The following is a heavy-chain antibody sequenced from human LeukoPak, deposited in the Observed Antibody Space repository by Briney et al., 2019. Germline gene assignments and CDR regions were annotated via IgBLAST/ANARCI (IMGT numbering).Heavy chain of an antibody. Sequence: GGSLRLSCAASGFTISSYWMSWVRQAPGKGLEWVANIKQDGSEKYYVDSVKGRFTISRDNAKHSLYLQMNSLRAEDTAVYYCAREAITMVRGVMYYFDYWGQGTLVTVSS. CDR1: GFTISSYW. CDR2: IKQDGSEK. CDR3: AREAITMVRGVMYYFDY. J-gene: IGHJ4*02. V-gene: IGHV3-7*01. D-gene: IGHD3-10*01.